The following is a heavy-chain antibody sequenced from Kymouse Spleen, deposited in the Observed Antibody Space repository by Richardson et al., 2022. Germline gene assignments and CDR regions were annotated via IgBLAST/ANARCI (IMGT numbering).Heavy chain of an antibody. CDR3: ARQIAAAGTYYYYGMDV. J-gene: IGHJ6*02. CDR1: GGSISSSSYY. V-gene: IGHV4-39*01. CDR2: IYYSGST. Sequence: QLQLQESGPGLVKPSETLSLTCTVSGGSISSSSYYWGWIRQPPGKGLEWIGSIYYSGSTYYNPSLKSRVTISVDTSKNQFSLKLSSVTAADTAVYYCARQIAAAGTYYYYGMDVWGQGTTVTVSS. D-gene: IGHD6-13*01.